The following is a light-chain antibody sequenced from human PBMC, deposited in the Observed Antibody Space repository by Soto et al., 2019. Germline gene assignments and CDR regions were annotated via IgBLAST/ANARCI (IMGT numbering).Light chain of an antibody. V-gene: IGLV2-14*01. CDR1: SSDVGAYNR. Sequence: QSALTQPASVSGSPGQSITISCTGSSSDVGAYNRVSWCQQHPGKAPKLIIYEVSNRPSGVSNRFSGSKSGSTASLTISGLQAEDEADYYCTSFTRSDTWVFGGGTKVTVL. CDR2: EVS. CDR3: TSFTRSDTWV. J-gene: IGLJ3*02.